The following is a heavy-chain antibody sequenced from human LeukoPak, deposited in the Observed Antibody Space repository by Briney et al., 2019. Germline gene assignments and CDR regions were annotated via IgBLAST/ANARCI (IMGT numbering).Heavy chain of an antibody. V-gene: IGHV3-48*03. Sequence: GGSLRLSCAASGFTFSSYEMNWVRQAPGKGLEWVSYISSSGSTIYYADSVKGRFTISRDNAKNSLYLQMNSLRAEDTAVYYCASLSSGWYYFDYWGQETLVTVSS. D-gene: IGHD6-19*01. CDR2: ISSSGSTI. CDR1: GFTFSSYE. J-gene: IGHJ4*02. CDR3: ASLSSGWYYFDY.